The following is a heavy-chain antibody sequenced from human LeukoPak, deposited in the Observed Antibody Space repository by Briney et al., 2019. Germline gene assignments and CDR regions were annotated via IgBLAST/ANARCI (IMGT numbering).Heavy chain of an antibody. J-gene: IGHJ4*02. CDR3: ARDHGRWELGD. CDR2: ISYDGSNN. V-gene: IGHV3-30*04. CDR1: GYTFTSNA. D-gene: IGHD1-26*01. Sequence: PGGSLRLSCAASGYTFTSNAMHWVRQAPGKGLEWVAVISYDGSNNDYADAVKGRFTISRDDSKNTLYLQMNSLRAEDTAMYYCARDHGRWELGDWGQGTLVSVSS.